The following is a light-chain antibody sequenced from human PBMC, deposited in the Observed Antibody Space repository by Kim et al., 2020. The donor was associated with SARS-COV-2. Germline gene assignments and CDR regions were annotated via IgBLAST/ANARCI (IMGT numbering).Light chain of an antibody. Sequence: SPGERPTPSCRAGQSVSSNLAWYQQKPGQAPRLLIYGASTRATGIPARFSGSGSGTEFTLTISSLQSEDFAVYYCQQYNNWPPWTFGQGTKVEIK. CDR2: GAS. J-gene: IGKJ1*01. V-gene: IGKV3-15*01. CDR3: QQYNNWPPWT. CDR1: QSVSSN.